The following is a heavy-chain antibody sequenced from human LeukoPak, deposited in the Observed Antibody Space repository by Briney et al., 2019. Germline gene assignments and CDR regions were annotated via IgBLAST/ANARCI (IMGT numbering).Heavy chain of an antibody. CDR3: ARGSYGDYRIFDY. CDR1: GGSISSSNW. D-gene: IGHD4-17*01. CDR2: IYHSGST. Sequence: NSSETLSLTCAVSGGSISSSNWWSWVRQPPGKGLEWIGEIYHSGSTNYNPSLKSRVTISVDKSKNQFSLKLSSVTAADTAVYYCARGSYGDYRIFDYWGQGTLVTVSS. J-gene: IGHJ4*02. V-gene: IGHV4-4*02.